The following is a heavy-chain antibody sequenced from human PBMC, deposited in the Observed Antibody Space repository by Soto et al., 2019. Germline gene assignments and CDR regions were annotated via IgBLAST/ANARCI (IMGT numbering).Heavy chain of an antibody. CDR1: GGSISSSSYY. CDR3: ARGGWGSRRSFDL. Sequence: SETLSLTCTVSGGSISSSSYYWGWIRQHPGKGLEWIAYIYHSGNTYYNPSLRSRITISVDTSKNQFSLRLTSMTAADTAIYYCARGGWGSRRSFDLWGRGTLVTVSS. J-gene: IGHJ2*01. CDR2: IYHSGNT. V-gene: IGHV4-31*02. D-gene: IGHD7-27*01.